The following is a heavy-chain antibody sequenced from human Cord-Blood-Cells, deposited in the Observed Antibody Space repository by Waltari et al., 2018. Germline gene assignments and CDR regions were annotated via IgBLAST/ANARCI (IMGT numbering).Heavy chain of an antibody. CDR3: ARGPHGSGSYDFDY. CDR1: GGSFSGDF. CDR2: INHSGST. Sequence: QVQLQQWGAGLLKPSETWSLTCAVYGGSFSGDFWSWIRQPPGKGLEWIGEINHSGSTNYSPSLKSRVTISVDTSKNQFSLKLSSVTAADTAVYYCARGPHGSGSYDFDYWGQGTLVTVSS. J-gene: IGHJ4*02. V-gene: IGHV4-34*01. D-gene: IGHD3-10*01.